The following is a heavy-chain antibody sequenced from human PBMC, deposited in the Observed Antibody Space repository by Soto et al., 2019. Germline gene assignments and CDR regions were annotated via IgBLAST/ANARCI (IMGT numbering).Heavy chain of an antibody. V-gene: IGHV3-23*01. CDR1: GFTFSSYA. CDR2: VSIGGST. Sequence: DVQLLESGGGLVQPEGSLRLSCAASGFTFSSYAMGWVRQGTGKGLAWVAVVSIGGSTHYADSVRGRFTISRDNSKNTLSLQMNSLTAEATAVYFCAKRRGAGGHFDYWGQGALVTVSS. D-gene: IGHD2-15*01. CDR3: AKRRGAGGHFDY. J-gene: IGHJ4*02.